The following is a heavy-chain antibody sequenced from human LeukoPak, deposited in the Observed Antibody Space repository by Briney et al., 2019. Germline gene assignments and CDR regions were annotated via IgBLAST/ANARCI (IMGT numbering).Heavy chain of an antibody. D-gene: IGHD1-7*01. J-gene: IGHJ5*02. CDR3: ARDRIRITGTKMSWFDP. CDR1: GYTFTGYY. V-gene: IGHV1-2*02. CDR2: INPNSGGT. Sequence: ASVKGSCKASGYTFTGYYMHWVRQAPGQGLEWMGWINPNSGGTNYAQKFQGRVTMTRDTSISTAYMELSRLRSDDTAVYYCARDRIRITGTKMSWFDPWGQGTLVTVSS.